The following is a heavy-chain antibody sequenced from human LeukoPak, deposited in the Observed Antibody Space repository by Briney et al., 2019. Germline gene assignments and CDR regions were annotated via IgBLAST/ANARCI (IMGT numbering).Heavy chain of an antibody. J-gene: IGHJ3*02. CDR2: IHHSGNI. CDR3: ARDRGGLDAFDM. CDR1: GYSISSGYY. Sequence: PSETLSLTCTVSGYSISSGYYWGWIRQSPGKGLEWIGNIHHSGNIYYNVSLKSRVTISIHTSNNQFSLNLNSVTAADTAVYYCARDRGGLDAFDMWGQGTMVTVSS. D-gene: IGHD3-10*01. V-gene: IGHV4-38-2*02.